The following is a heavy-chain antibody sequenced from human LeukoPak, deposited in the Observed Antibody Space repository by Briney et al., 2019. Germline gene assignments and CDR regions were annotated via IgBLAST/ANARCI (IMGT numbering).Heavy chain of an antibody. J-gene: IGHJ6*03. Sequence: GGSLRLSCAASGFIFSSYDMNWVRQAPGKGLEWVSYISSSNSIRYYADSVKGRFTISRDNAKSSLFLQMNSLRAEDTGVYYCASDSSSSPAYYHYYMDAWGKGTTVTVSS. V-gene: IGHV3-21*05. CDR3: ASDSSSSPAYYHYYMDA. CDR2: ISSSNSIR. D-gene: IGHD6-13*01. CDR1: GFIFSSYD.